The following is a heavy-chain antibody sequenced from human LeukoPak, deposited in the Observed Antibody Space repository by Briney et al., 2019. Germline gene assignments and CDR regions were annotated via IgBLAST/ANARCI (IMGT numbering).Heavy chain of an antibody. CDR2: IYWDDDK. CDR3: AHMDLVALGGDSSSFDY. CDR1: VFSLSTSGVV. D-gene: IGHD2-21*02. Sequence: KSSGPTLVKPTPTLTLTCTFSVFSLSTSGVVGGWIRQPPGKALEWLALIYWDDDKRYSTSLKSRLTITKDTSKNHVVLTMANMDPVDTATYYCAHMDLVALGGDSSSFDYWGQGNLVTVSS. J-gene: IGHJ4*02. V-gene: IGHV2-5*02.